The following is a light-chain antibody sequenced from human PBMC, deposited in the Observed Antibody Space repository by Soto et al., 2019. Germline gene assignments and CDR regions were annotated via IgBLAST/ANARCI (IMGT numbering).Light chain of an antibody. CDR1: SRVFGDDKY. J-gene: IGLJ3*02. V-gene: IGLV2-14*01. CDR2: GVN. Sequence: QSALTQPASVSGSPGQSITVSCTGSSRVFGDDKYVSWYPQQPGKGSNLLIYGVNSRPSGISNRFSGSKSGNTASLTISGLQVEDEAEYFCGSFTTSRIWVFGGGTKLTVL. CDR3: GSFTTSRIWV.